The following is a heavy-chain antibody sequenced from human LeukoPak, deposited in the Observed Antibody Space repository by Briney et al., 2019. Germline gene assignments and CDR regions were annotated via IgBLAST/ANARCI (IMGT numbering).Heavy chain of an antibody. D-gene: IGHD6-13*01. V-gene: IGHV1-2*02. CDR1: GYTFTGYY. J-gene: IGHJ5*02. Sequence: ASVKVSCKASGYTFTGYYMHWVRQAPGQGLEWMGWISPNSGGTNYAQKFQGRVTMTRDTSISTAYMELSRLRSDDTAVYYCVLAAAGLNWFDPWGQGTLVTVSS. CDR2: ISPNSGGT. CDR3: VLAAAGLNWFDP.